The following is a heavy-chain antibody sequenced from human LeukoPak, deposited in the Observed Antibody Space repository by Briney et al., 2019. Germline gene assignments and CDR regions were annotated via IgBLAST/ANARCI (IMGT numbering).Heavy chain of an antibody. Sequence: ASVKVSCKASGYTFTSYDINWVRQAPGQGLEWMGWMNPNSGNTGYAQKFQGRVTITRNTSISTAYMELSSLRSEDTAVYYCARESYSSSWYRYYYYYMDVWGKGTTVTVSS. V-gene: IGHV1-8*03. CDR3: ARESYSSSWYRYYYYYMDV. J-gene: IGHJ6*03. CDR1: GYTFTSYD. D-gene: IGHD6-13*01. CDR2: MNPNSGNT.